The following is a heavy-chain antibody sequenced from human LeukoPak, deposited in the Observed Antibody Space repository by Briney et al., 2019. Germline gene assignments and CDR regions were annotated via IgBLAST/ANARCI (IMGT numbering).Heavy chain of an antibody. CDR2: IRYDGSNK. D-gene: IGHD7-27*01. V-gene: IGHV3-30*02. J-gene: IGHJ4*02. CDR3: ANLGMGIDY. Sequence: GGSLRLSCAASGFTFSSYDMHWVRQPPGKGLEWVAFIRYDGSNKHYADSVKGRFTISRDNSKNTLYLQVNSLRAEDTAVYLCANLGMGIDYWGQGTLVTVST. CDR1: GFTFSSYD.